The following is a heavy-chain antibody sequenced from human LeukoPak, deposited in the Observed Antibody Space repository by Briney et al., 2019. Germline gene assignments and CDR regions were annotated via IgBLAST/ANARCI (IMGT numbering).Heavy chain of an antibody. D-gene: IGHD5-24*01. J-gene: IGHJ4*02. Sequence: PGRSLRLSCAASGFTFSSYGMHWVRQAPGKGLEWVAVISYDGSNKYYADSVKGRFTISRDNSKNTLYLQLNSLSAEDTAVYYCAKEGWLQLYLDYWGQGTLVTVSS. CDR2: ISYDGSNK. CDR1: GFTFSSYG. CDR3: AKEGWLQLYLDY. V-gene: IGHV3-30*18.